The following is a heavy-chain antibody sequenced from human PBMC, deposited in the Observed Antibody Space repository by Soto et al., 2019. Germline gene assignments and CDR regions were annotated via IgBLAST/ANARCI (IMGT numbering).Heavy chain of an antibody. CDR3: AKWDWNYYYFEY. J-gene: IGHJ4*02. V-gene: IGHV3-23*01. CDR1: GFTYA. CDR2: ISATGGST. Sequence: EVQLLESGGGLVQPGGSLRLSCAASGFTYAMSWVRQAPGKGLEWASGISATGGSTYYAASVKGRFTISRANSRTTLYLQMNSLRADDTAVYYCAKWDWNYYYFEYRGQGTLVTVSS. D-gene: IGHD1-7*01.